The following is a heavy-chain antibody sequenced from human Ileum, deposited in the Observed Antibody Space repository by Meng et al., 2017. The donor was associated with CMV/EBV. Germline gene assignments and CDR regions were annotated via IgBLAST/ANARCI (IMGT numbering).Heavy chain of an antibody. V-gene: IGHV4-34*01. CDR2: INHSGST. J-gene: IGHJ4*02. CDR1: GGSFSGYY. CDR3: ARGRRDGYNNPPLDY. D-gene: IGHD5-24*01. Sequence: QGQLQQWGHGLLEPSETLSLTRAVYGGSFSGYYLSWIRQPPGKGLEWIGEINHSGSTNYNPSLKSRVTISVDTSKNQFSLKLSSVTAADTAVYYCARGRRDGYNNPPLDYWGQGTLVTVSS.